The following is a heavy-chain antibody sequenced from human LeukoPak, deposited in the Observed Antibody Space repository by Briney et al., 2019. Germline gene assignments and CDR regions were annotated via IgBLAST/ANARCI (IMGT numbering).Heavy chain of an antibody. D-gene: IGHD3-3*01. V-gene: IGHV3-23*01. CDR3: AKYYDFWSGYYSHSDY. CDR2: ISGSGGST. CDR1: GFTFSSYA. J-gene: IGHJ4*02. Sequence: GESLRLSCAASGFTFSSYAMSWVRQAPGKGLEWVSAISGSGGSTYYADSVKGRFTISRDNSKNTLYLQMNSLRAEDTAVYYCAKYYDFWSGYYSHSDYWGQGTLVTVSS.